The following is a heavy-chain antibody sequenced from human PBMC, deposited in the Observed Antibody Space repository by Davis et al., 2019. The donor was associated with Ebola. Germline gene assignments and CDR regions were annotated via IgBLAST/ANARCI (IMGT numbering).Heavy chain of an antibody. CDR3: ARADYVWGSYRD. V-gene: IGHV4-34*01. J-gene: IGHJ4*02. D-gene: IGHD3-16*02. CDR1: GGSFSGYY. CDR2: INHSGST. Sequence: SETLSLTCAVYGGSFSGYYWSWIRQPPGKGLEWIGEINHSGSTNYNPSLKSRVTISVDTSKNQFSLKLSSVTAADTAVYYCARADYVWGSYRDWGQGTLVTVSS.